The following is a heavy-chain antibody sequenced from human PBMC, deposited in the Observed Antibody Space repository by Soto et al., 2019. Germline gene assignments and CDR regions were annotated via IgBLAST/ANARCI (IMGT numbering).Heavy chain of an antibody. Sequence: QVQLVESGGGVVQPGRSLRLSCAASGFTFSSYGMHWVRQAPGKGLEWVAVIWYDGRNKYYADSVKGRFTISRDNSKNTLYLQMNSLRAEDTAVYYCARGSHRRYCSSTSCQEYFQHWGQGTLVTVSS. V-gene: IGHV3-33*01. CDR3: ARGSHRRYCSSTSCQEYFQH. CDR1: GFTFSSYG. J-gene: IGHJ1*01. D-gene: IGHD2-2*01. CDR2: IWYDGRNK.